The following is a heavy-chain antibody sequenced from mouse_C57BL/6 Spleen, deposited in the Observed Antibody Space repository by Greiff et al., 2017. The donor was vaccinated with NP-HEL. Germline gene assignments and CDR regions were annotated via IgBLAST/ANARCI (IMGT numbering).Heavy chain of an antibody. V-gene: IGHV1-81*01. CDR3: ARGVITTVVATPYAMDY. CDR1: GYTFTSYG. D-gene: IGHD1-1*01. Sequence: VQLQQSGAELARPGASVKLSCKASGYTFTSYGISWVKQRTGQGLEWIGEIYPRSGNTYYNEKFKGKATLTADKSSSTAYMELRSLTSEDSAVYFCARGVITTVVATPYAMDYWGQGTSVTVSS. J-gene: IGHJ4*01. CDR2: IYPRSGNT.